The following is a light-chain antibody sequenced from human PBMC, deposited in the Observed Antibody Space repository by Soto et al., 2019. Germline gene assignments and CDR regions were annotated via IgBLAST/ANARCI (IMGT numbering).Light chain of an antibody. CDR2: GNS. V-gene: IGLV1-40*01. J-gene: IGLJ2*01. CDR1: SSNIGAGYD. Sequence: QSVLTQPPSVSGAPGQRVTISCTGSSSNIGAGYDVHWYQQLPGTAPKLLIYGNSNRPSGVPDRISGSKSGTSASLAITGLQAEDEDEYYCQSYDSSLSGYVVFGGGTKLTVL. CDR3: QSYDSSLSGYVV.